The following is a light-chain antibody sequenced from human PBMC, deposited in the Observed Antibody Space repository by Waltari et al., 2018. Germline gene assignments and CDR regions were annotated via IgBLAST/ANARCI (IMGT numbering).Light chain of an antibody. J-gene: IGKJ5*01. CDR3: MQGTHWPT. V-gene: IGKV2-30*01. CDR1: QSVVYSDGNTF. Sequence: DVVMTQSPLSLPVTLGQPASISCMSSQSVVYSDGNTFLNWIQKRPGQSTRRLIYKVANRDSGVPDRCSGSGSGTDFTLKISRVEAEDVGVYYCMQGTHWPTFGQGTRLEIK. CDR2: KVA.